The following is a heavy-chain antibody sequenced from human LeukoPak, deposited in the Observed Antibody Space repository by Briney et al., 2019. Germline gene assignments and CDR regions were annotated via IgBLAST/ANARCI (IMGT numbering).Heavy chain of an antibody. J-gene: IGHJ4*02. CDR3: TREGRVGVPFDY. V-gene: IGHV1-2*02. CDR2: INPNAGDT. D-gene: IGHD2-15*01. CDR1: GYTFTDSY. Sequence: ASVKVSCKTSGYTFTDSYMHWVRQAPGQGLEWIGWINPNAGDTTYAQGFHGRVTMTRDMSISTVYMELNSLKLDDTAVYYCTREGRVGVPFDYWGQGTLVTVSS.